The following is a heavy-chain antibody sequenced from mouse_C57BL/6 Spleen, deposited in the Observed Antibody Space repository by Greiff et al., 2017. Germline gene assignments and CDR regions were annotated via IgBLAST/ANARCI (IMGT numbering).Heavy chain of an antibody. J-gene: IGHJ4*01. CDR3: ASMVTTYYYAMDY. V-gene: IGHV5-17*01. D-gene: IGHD2-2*01. CDR1: GFTFSDYG. Sequence: EVMLVESGGGLVKPGGSLKLSCAASGFTFSDYGMHWVRQAPEKGLEWVAYISSGSSTNYYADTVKGRFTISRDNAKNTLFLQMTSLRSEDTAMYYFASMVTTYYYAMDYWGQGTSVTVSS. CDR2: ISSGSSTN.